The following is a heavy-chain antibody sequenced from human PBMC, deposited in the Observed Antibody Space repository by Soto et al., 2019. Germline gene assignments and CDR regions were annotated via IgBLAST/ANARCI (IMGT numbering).Heavy chain of an antibody. CDR2: INPTVGGT. CDR3: ARGGREVPRIPYDT. D-gene: IGHD3-16*01. CDR1: GYTFTDYY. J-gene: IGHJ5*02. Sequence: QVQLVQSGAEVKKPGASVYVSCKASGYTFTDYYVHWVRQAPGQGLEWMGWINPTVGGTNYARKVQGRVTVPRDTSISTVYLKLTRLSPDDTAIYYCARGGREVPRIPYDTWGQGTRVTGSS. V-gene: IGHV1-2*02.